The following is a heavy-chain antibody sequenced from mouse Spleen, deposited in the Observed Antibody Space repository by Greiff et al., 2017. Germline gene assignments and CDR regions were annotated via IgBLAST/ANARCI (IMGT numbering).Heavy chain of an antibody. D-gene: IGHD2-4*01. J-gene: IGHJ2*01. CDR3: ARANYDYDPY. CDR1: GYSITSGYY. Sequence: EVKLQESGPGLVKPSQSLSLTCSVTGYSITSGYYWNWIRQFPGNKLEWMGYISYDGSNNYNPSLKNRISITRDTSKNQFFLKLNSVTTEDTATYYCARANYDYDPYWGQGTTLTVSS. V-gene: IGHV3-6*01. CDR2: ISYDGSN.